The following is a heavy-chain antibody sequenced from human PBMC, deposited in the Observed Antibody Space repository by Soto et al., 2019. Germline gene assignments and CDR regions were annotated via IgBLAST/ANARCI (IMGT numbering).Heavy chain of an antibody. J-gene: IGHJ5*02. D-gene: IGHD2-8*01. CDR2: IWYDGSNK. V-gene: IGHV3-33*01. Sequence: PGGSLRLSCAASGFTFSSYGMHWVRQAPGKGLEWVAVIWYDGSNKYYADSVKGRFTISRDNSKNTLYLQMNSLRAEDTAVYYCARDSSRYCTNGVCYTQDLSFGPWGQGTLVTVSS. CDR1: GFTFSSYG. CDR3: ARDSSRYCTNGVCYTQDLSFGP.